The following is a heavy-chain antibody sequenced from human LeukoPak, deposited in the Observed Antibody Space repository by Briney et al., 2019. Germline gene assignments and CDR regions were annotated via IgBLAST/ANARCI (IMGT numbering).Heavy chain of an antibody. D-gene: IGHD6-13*01. J-gene: IGHJ4*02. CDR2: IIPILGIA. V-gene: IGHV1-69*04. CDR3: ARAPELGIAAAGTSLDY. Sequence: SVKVSCKASGGTFSSYAISWVRQAPGQGLEWMGRIIPILGIANYAQKFQGRVTITAEKSTSTAYMELSSLRSEDTAVYYCARAPELGIAAAGTSLDYWGQGTLVTVSS. CDR1: GGTFSSYA.